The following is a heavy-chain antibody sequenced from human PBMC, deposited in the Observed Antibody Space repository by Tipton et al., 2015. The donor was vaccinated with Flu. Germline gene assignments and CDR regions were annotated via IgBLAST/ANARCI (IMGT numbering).Heavy chain of an antibody. CDR2: IYHSGST. CDR1: GYSISSGYY. J-gene: IGHJ4*02. V-gene: IGHV4-38-2*01. CDR3: AGQRLILDDSSGYYDY. D-gene: IGHD3-22*01. Sequence: PGLVKPSETLSLTCAVSGYSISSGYYWGWIRQPPGKGLEWIGSIYHSGSTYYNPSLKSRVTISVDTSENQFSLKLSSVTAADTAVYYCAGQRLILDDSSGYYDYWGQGTLVTVSS.